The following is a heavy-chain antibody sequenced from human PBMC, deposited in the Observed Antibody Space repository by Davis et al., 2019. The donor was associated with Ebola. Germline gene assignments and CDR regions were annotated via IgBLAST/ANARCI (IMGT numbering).Heavy chain of an antibody. V-gene: IGHV4-61*05. J-gene: IGHJ5*02. CDR2: IYYSGST. CDR3: ARGSVILWFDP. Sequence: MPGGSLRLSCTVSGGSISSSSYYWSWIRQPPGKGLEWIGYIYYSGSTNYNPSLKSRVTISVDTSKNQFSLKLSSVTAADTAVYYCARGSVILWFDPWGQGTLVTVSS. D-gene: IGHD3-22*01. CDR1: GGSISSSSYY.